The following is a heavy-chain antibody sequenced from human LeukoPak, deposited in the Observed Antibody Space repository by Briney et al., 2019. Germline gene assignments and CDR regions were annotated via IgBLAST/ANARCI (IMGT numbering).Heavy chain of an antibody. Sequence: SQTLSLTCTVSGGSLSSGDYYWSWLRQPPGRGLEWIGYIYYSGSTYYNPSLKSRVTISVDTSKNQFSLKLSSVTAADTAVYYCASVDYYGSGSYFDYWGQGTLVTVSS. J-gene: IGHJ4*02. CDR1: GGSLSSGDYY. V-gene: IGHV4-30-4*01. CDR3: ASVDYYGSGSYFDY. CDR2: IYYSGST. D-gene: IGHD3-10*01.